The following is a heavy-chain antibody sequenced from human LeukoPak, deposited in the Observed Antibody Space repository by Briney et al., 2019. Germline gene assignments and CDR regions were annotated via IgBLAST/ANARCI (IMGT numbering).Heavy chain of an antibody. V-gene: IGHV4-4*07. D-gene: IGHD3-3*01. J-gene: IGHJ4*02. Sequence: PSETLSLTCTVSGGSISSYYWSWIRQPAGKGLEWIGHVYTSGSTNYNPSLKSRVTMSIDTSKNQFSLNLSSVTAADTAVYYCARDAYDYWSGYCFDYWGQGTLVTVSS. CDR2: VYTSGST. CDR3: ARDAYDYWSGYCFDY. CDR1: GGSISSYY.